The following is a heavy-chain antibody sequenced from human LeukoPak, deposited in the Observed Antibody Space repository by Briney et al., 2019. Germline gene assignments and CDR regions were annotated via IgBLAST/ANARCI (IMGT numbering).Heavy chain of an antibody. CDR2: IKQDGSDK. D-gene: IGHD3-10*01. CDR1: GFTFRTYW. J-gene: IGHJ6*02. CDR3: VRDPSGHGMDV. V-gene: IGHV3-7*01. Sequence: PGGSLRLSCAASGFTFRTYWMSWVRQAPGKGLEWVANIKQDGSDKHYVDSVKGRFTISKDNAKNSLFLQMSSLRAEDTAVYYCVRDPSGHGMDVWGRGTTVTVSS.